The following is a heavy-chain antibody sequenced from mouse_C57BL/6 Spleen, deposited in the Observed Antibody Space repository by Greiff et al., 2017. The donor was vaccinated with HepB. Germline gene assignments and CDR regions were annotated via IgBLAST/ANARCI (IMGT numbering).Heavy chain of an antibody. CDR2: INPGSGGT. CDR3: ARSPPYDGSSDVGAMDY. CDR1: GYAFTNYL. J-gene: IGHJ4*01. D-gene: IGHD1-1*01. V-gene: IGHV1-54*01. Sequence: VMLVESGAELVRPGTSVKVSCKASGYAFTNYLIEWVKQRPGQGLEWIGVINPGSGGTNYNEKFKGKATLTADKSSSTAYMQLSSLTSEDSAVYFCARSPPYDGSSDVGAMDYWGQGTSVTVSS.